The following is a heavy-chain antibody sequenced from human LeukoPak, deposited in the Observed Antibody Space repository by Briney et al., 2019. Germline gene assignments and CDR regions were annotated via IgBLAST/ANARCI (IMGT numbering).Heavy chain of an antibody. D-gene: IGHD1-26*01. CDR2: IQFFENNK. V-gene: IGHV3-30*02. CDR1: GFTFSIYG. CDR3: AKTLGSYGLPGDY. J-gene: IGHJ4*02. Sequence: GGSLRLSCAASGFTFSIYGLHWVRQAPGKGLEWVAFIQFFENNKYYADSVKGRFTISRDNSKNTLFLQMNSLRTEDTAVYYCAKTLGSYGLPGDYWGQGTLVTVSS.